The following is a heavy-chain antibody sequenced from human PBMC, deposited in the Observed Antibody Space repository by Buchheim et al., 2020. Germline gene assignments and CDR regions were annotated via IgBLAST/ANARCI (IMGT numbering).Heavy chain of an antibody. J-gene: IGHJ4*02. Sequence: QVQLVQSGAEVKKPGASVKVSCKASGYTFTSYYMHWVRQAPGQGLEWMGIINPSGGSTSYAQKFQGRVTMTRDTSTSTVYMELSSLRSEDTAVYYCARDARRTYGSGSYYTRPLYYFDYWGQGTL. CDR1: GYTFTSYY. V-gene: IGHV1-46*01. CDR2: INPSGGST. D-gene: IGHD3-10*01. CDR3: ARDARRTYGSGSYYTRPLYYFDY.